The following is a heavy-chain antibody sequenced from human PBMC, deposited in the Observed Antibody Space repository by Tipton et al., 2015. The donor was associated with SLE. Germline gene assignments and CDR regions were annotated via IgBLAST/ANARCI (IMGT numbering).Heavy chain of an antibody. D-gene: IGHD3-3*01. CDR2: IYYSGST. CDR1: GGSINSYY. Sequence: LRLSCTVSGGSINSYYWSWIRQPPGKGLEWIGYIYYSGSTNYKPSLKSRVTISVDTSKNQFSLKLNSVTAADTAMYFCARSLGRLRSMDYWGQGTLVTVSS. V-gene: IGHV4-59*01. CDR3: ARSLGRLRSMDY. J-gene: IGHJ4*02.